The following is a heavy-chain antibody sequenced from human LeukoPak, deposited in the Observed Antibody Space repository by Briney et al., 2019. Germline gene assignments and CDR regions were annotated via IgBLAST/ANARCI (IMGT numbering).Heavy chain of an antibody. Sequence: SGGSLRLSCAASGFTFSSYGMHWVRQAPGKGLEWVAVISNDGIKKYCADSVKGRFTISRDNSKNTLYLQMNSLRVEDTAVYYRAKDVGYYGSGSYYSDWGQGTLVTVSS. CDR3: AKDVGYYGSGSYYSD. CDR1: GFTFSSYG. CDR2: ISNDGIKK. V-gene: IGHV3-30*18. D-gene: IGHD3-10*01. J-gene: IGHJ4*02.